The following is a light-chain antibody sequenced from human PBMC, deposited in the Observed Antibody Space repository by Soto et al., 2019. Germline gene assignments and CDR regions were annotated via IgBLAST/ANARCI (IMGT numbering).Light chain of an antibody. CDR3: CSYTTSNTRQIV. J-gene: IGLJ1*01. Sequence: QSALTQPASVSGSPGQSITISCTGTSSDVGGYNYVSWYQQHPCKAPTFMIYDVSNRPSGVSNRFSGSKSGNTASLTISGLQAEDEADYYCCSYTTSNTRQIVFGTGTKLTVL. CDR2: DVS. CDR1: SSDVGGYNY. V-gene: IGLV2-14*01.